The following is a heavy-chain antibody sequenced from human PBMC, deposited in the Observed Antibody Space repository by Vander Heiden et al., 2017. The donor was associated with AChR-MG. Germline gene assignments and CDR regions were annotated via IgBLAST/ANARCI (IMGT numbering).Heavy chain of an antibody. V-gene: IGHV2-70*01. CDR1: GFSLSTRQMC. J-gene: IGHJ4*02. D-gene: IGHD5-12*01. CDR3: ARTIYSGYDKITDF. Sequence: QVTLRESGPALVKPTETLTLTCTLSGFSLSTRQMCVSWIRQPTGKALEWLALIDWDDEKVYSSSLKTRLSSAKDSSNNQVVLTLTNVHPADTATYYGARTIYSGYDKITDFWGQGTLVTVSS. CDR2: IDWDDEK.